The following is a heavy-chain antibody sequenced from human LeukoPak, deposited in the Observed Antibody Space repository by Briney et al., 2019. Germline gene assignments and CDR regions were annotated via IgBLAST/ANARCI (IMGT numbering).Heavy chain of an antibody. V-gene: IGHV3-23*01. CDR3: AKGGWLDD. D-gene: IGHD6-19*01. J-gene: IGHJ4*02. Sequence: GGSLRLSCAASGFNFNKYDVTWARQAPGKGLEWVSTITGRSDKTYYTDSVKGRFVTSRDNSKDTLYLQMNSLRAEDTALYYCAKGGWLDDLGQGALVTVSS. CDR1: GFNFNKYD. CDR2: ITGRSDKT.